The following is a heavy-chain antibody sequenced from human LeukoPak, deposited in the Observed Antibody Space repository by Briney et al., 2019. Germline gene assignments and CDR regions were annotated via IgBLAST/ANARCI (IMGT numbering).Heavy chain of an antibody. Sequence: GGSLRLSCAASGFTVSSNYMSWVRQAPGKGLEWVSVIYSGGSTYYADSVKGRFTISRDNSKNTLYLQMNSLRAEDTAVYYCARSELAGSNFDYWGQGTLVTVSS. V-gene: IGHV3-53*01. CDR2: IYSGGST. J-gene: IGHJ4*02. CDR3: ARSELAGSNFDY. D-gene: IGHD1-26*01. CDR1: GFTVSSNY.